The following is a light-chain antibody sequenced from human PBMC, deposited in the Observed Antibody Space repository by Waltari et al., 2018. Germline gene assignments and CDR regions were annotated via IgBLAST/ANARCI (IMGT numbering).Light chain of an antibody. CDR2: HNT. V-gene: IGLV1-40*01. Sequence: QSVLTQPPSVSGAPGQRVTIPCTGSSSNFGSGYDVHWYQQLPGTAPKLLIYHNTNRPSGVPDRFSGSKSGTSASLAITGLQAEDEADYYCQSYDSSLSDVVFGGGTKLTVL. J-gene: IGLJ2*01. CDR3: QSYDSSLSDVV. CDR1: SSNFGSGYD.